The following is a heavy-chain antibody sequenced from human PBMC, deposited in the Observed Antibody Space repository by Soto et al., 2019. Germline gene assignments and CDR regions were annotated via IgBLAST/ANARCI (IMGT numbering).Heavy chain of an antibody. D-gene: IGHD2-21*01. CDR2: IYYSGST. Sequence: QVQLQESGPGLVKPSETLSLTCTVSGGSISSYYWSWIRQPPGKGLEWIGYIYYSGSTNYNPSLKSRVTISVDTSKNQFSLKLSSVTAADTAVYYCARDVVATVHWFDPWGQGTLVTVSS. CDR1: GGSISSYY. J-gene: IGHJ5*02. V-gene: IGHV4-59*01. CDR3: ARDVVATVHWFDP.